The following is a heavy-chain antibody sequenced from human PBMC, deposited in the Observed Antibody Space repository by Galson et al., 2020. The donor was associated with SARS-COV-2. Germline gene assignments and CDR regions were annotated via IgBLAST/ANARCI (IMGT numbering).Heavy chain of an antibody. J-gene: IGHJ6*03. V-gene: IGHV3-49*04. Sequence: GGSLRLSCVASGFTFTNYGMNWVRQAPGKGLEWVGFIRSRVNGETTEYAASVKDRFTISRDDSKSIAYLQMNRLKTEDTAVYFCTRPYDPGYYYYYMDVWGKGTTVTVSS. CDR1: GFTFTNYG. CDR3: TRPYDPGYYYYYMDV. CDR2: IRSRVNGETT. D-gene: IGHD3-3*01.